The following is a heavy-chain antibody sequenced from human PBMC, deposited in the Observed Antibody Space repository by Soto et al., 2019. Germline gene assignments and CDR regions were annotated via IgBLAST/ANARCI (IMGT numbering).Heavy chain of an antibody. V-gene: IGHV2-5*02. Sequence: QITLKESGPTEVKPTEPLALTSTFSGFSLATKGVGVGWVRQPPGGAQAGIAVIYWDDDRRYNPSLEARLRITKDTSNNQVVLTMTDMDFVDTATFYCAHLTITYGGVVGDESFDVWGQGAVVTVSS. CDR1: GFSLATKGVG. CDR2: IYWDDDR. D-gene: IGHD3-16*02. CDR3: AHLTITYGGVVGDESFDV. J-gene: IGHJ3*01.